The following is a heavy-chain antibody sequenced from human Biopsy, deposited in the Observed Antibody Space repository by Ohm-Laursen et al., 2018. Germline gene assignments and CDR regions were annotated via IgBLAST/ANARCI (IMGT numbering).Heavy chain of an antibody. Sequence: ASVKVSCKASGYPFITYGISWVRQAPGQGLEWMGWISAYNGHTKFARKFQDRVIMTTDTSTTTAYMDLRSLRSDDTAVYYCARDPHGEGRDYGSYFDYWGQGTLVTVSS. CDR2: ISAYNGHT. CDR3: ARDPHGEGRDYGSYFDY. D-gene: IGHD4-17*01. V-gene: IGHV1-18*01. J-gene: IGHJ4*02. CDR1: GYPFITYG.